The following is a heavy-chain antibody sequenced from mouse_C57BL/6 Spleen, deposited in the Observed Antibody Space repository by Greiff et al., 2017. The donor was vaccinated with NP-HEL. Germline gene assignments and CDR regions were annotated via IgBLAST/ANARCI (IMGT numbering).Heavy chain of an antibody. CDR3: ARPGLVAGYWYFDV. V-gene: IGHV5-17*01. D-gene: IGHD1-1*01. Sequence: EVKLMESGGGLVKPGGSLKLSCAASGFTFSDYGMHWVRQAPEKGLEWVAYISSGSSTIYYADTVKGRFTISRDNAKNTLFLQMTSLRSEDTAMYYCARPGLVAGYWYFDVWGTGTTVTVSS. CDR1: GFTFSDYG. CDR2: ISSGSSTI. J-gene: IGHJ1*03.